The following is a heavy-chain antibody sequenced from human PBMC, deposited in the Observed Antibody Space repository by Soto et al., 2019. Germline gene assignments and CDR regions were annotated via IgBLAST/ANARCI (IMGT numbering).Heavy chain of an antibody. CDR3: ARAHYGDYGYGMDV. D-gene: IGHD4-17*01. J-gene: IGHJ6*02. V-gene: IGHV4-30-2*01. CDR2: TYHSGTS. Sequence: QLQLQESGSGLVKPSQTLSLTCAVSGGSISSGGYSWTWIRQPPGKGLEWIGYTYHSGTSYYSPSLKPPVPISVDRSKNQFSLKLTSVTAADTAVYYCARAHYGDYGYGMDVWGQGTPVTVSS. CDR1: GGSISSGGYS.